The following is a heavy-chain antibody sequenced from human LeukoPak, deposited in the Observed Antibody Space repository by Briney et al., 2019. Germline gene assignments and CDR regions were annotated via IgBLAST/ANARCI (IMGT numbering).Heavy chain of an antibody. CDR3: ATYRQVLLPFES. J-gene: IGHJ4*02. V-gene: IGHV3-23*01. D-gene: IGHD2-8*02. Sequence: GGTLRLSCAASGFTFTDYRMSWVRQAPGKGLGWVSGISNTASVTYYADSVRGRFTISRDNSKSTLSLQMNSLRAEDTAIYYCATYRQVLLPFESWGQGTLVTVSS. CDR1: GFTFTDYR. CDR2: ISNTASVT.